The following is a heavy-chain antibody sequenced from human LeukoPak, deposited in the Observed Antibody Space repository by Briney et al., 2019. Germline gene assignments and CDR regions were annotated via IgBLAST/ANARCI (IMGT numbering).Heavy chain of an antibody. D-gene: IGHD5-18*01. CDR1: GFTFSSYG. J-gene: IGHJ3*02. Sequence: GGSLRLSCAASGFTFSSYGMHWVRQAPGKGLEWVAVISYDGSNKYYADSVKGRFTISRDNSKNTLYLQMNSLRAEDTAVYYCAKSMSGYSYGRDAFDIWGQGTMVTVSS. V-gene: IGHV3-30*18. CDR3: AKSMSGYSYGRDAFDI. CDR2: ISYDGSNK.